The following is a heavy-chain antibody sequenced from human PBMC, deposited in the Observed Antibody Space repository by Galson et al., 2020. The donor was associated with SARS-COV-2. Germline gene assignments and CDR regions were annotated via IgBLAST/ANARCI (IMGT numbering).Heavy chain of an antibody. CDR2: ISSNGGST. D-gene: IGHD6-13*01. CDR3: ARGRYSNSYIDY. J-gene: IGHJ4*02. Sequence: GESLKISCAASGFIFSSYAIHWVRQAPGKGLEYVSSISSNGGSTTYAHSVKGRFTLSRDNSKNTLYLQMGSLRPEDMGVYYCARGRYSNSYIDYWGQGTLVAVSS. CDR1: GFIFSSYA. V-gene: IGHV3-64*01.